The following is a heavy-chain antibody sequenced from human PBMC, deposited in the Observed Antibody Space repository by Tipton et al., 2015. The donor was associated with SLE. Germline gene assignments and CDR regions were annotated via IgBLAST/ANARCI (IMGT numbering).Heavy chain of an antibody. CDR1: GGSISSHY. CDR2: IYYSGST. D-gene: IGHD3-16*01. J-gene: IGHJ3*02. V-gene: IGHV4-59*11. CDR3: ARHGGRSDAFDI. Sequence: TLSLTCTISGGSISSHYWSWIRQPPGKGLEWIGYIYYSGSTNYNPSLKSRVTISVDTSKNQFSLKLSSVTAADTAMYYCARHGGRSDAFDIWGQGTMVTVSS.